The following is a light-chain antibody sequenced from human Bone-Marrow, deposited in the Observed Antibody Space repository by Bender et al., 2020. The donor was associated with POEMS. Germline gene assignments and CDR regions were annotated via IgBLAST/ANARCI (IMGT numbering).Light chain of an antibody. CDR3: CSYAGSTTV. Sequence: QPALTQPASVSGSPGQSITISCTGTSSDIGAYNYVSWYQHHPGKGPKLMIYDVTNRPSGVFNRFSGSKSGNTASLTISGLQAEDEADYYCCSYAGSTTVFGGGTELTVL. CDR2: DVT. J-gene: IGLJ2*01. CDR1: SSDIGAYNY. V-gene: IGLV2-14*03.